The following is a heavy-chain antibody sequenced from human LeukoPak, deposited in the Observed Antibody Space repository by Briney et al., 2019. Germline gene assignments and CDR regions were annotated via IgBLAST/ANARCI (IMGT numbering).Heavy chain of an antibody. D-gene: IGHD4-4*01. J-gene: IGHJ4*02. V-gene: IGHV4-59*08. CDR2: IYYSGST. Sequence: PSETLSLTCTVSGGSLSSYYWSWIRQPPGKGLKWIGYIYYSGSTNYNPSLKSRVTISVDTSKNQFSLKLSSVTAADTAVYYCARQRKNGRLQFFDYWGQGTLVTVSS. CDR1: GGSLSSYY. CDR3: ARQRKNGRLQFFDY.